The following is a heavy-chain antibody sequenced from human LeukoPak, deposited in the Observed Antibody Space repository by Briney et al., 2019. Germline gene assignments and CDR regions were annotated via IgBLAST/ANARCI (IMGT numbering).Heavy chain of an antibody. CDR2: ISSTGNTI. Sequence: QPGGSLRLSCAASGFTFRSYEMSWVRQAPGKGLEWVSSISSTGNTIYYADSVKGRFTISRDNAKNSLYLQMNSLRAEDTAVYYCARKVRAGTSGRDYYYGMDVWGQGTTVTVSS. V-gene: IGHV3-48*03. J-gene: IGHJ6*02. CDR1: GFTFRSYE. D-gene: IGHD1-1*01. CDR3: ARKVRAGTSGRDYYYGMDV.